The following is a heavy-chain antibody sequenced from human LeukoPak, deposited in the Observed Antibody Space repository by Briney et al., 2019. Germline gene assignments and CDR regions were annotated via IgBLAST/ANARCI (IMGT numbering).Heavy chain of an antibody. J-gene: IGHJ3*02. D-gene: IGHD3-10*01. CDR3: ARTGYHYGSGSHYAFGI. V-gene: IGHV5-51*01. Sequence: GESLEISCEASGYSFTTYWIGWVRQMPGKGLEWMGIIYPSDSDTRYSPSFQGQVAISSDKSITTVYLQWTNLKASDTAIYYCARTGYHYGSGSHYAFGIWGQGTVVTVSS. CDR2: IYPSDSDT. CDR1: GYSFTTYW.